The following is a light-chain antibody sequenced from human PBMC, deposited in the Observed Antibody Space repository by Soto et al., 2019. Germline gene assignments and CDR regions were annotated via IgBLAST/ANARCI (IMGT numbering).Light chain of an antibody. V-gene: IGKV3-20*01. CDR3: QQYCTSPQT. CDR2: GAS. CDR1: QSVSNSY. Sequence: EIVLTQSPGTLSLSPGERATLSCRASQSVSNSYLAWYQQKRGQAPRLLISGASRRATGIPDRFSGSGSGTDFTLSITRLEPEDFAVYYCQQYCTSPQTFGQGTKVEIK. J-gene: IGKJ1*01.